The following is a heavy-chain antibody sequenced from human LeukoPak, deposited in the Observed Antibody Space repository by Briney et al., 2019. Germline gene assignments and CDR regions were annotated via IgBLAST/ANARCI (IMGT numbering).Heavy chain of an antibody. CDR1: GYSISSGYY. V-gene: IGHV4-38-2*02. CDR2: IYHSGGT. D-gene: IGHD3-10*01. Sequence: SETLSLTCSVSGYSISSGYYWGWIRQPPGKGLEWIGSIYHSGGTYNNPSLKSRVTISVDTSRNQFSLKLSSVTAADTAVYYCARDGSGVVRGVIHYYYYMDVWGKGTTVTVSS. CDR3: ARDGSGVVRGVIHYYYYMDV. J-gene: IGHJ6*03.